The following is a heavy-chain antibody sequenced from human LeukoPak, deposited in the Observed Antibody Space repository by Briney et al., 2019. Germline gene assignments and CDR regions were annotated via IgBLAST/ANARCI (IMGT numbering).Heavy chain of an antibody. CDR3: AREMMGYYDSSGYYGY. Sequence: ASVKVSCKASGYTFTGYYMHWVRQAPGQGLEWMGWINPNSGGTNYAQKLQGRVTMTTDTSTSTAYMELRSLRSDDTAVYYCAREMMGYYDSSGYYGYWGQGTLVTVSS. V-gene: IGHV1-2*02. J-gene: IGHJ4*02. CDR1: GYTFTGYY. D-gene: IGHD3-22*01. CDR2: INPNSGGT.